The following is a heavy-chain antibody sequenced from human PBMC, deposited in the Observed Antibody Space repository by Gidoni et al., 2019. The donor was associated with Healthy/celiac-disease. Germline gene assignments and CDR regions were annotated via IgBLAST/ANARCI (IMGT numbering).Heavy chain of an antibody. V-gene: IGHV1-8*01. Sequence: EVKKPGASVKVSCKASGYTFTSYDINWVRQATGQGLEWMGWMNPNSGNTGYAQKFQGRVTMTRNTSISTAYMELSSLRSEDTAVYYCARGSVIAAAGRPHYCYGMDVWGQGTTVTVSS. CDR1: GYTFTSYD. D-gene: IGHD6-13*01. CDR3: ARGSVIAAAGRPHYCYGMDV. J-gene: IGHJ6*02. CDR2: MNPNSGNT.